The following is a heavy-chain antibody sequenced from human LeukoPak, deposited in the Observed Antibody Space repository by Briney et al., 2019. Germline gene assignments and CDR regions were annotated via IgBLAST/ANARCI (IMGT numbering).Heavy chain of an antibody. Sequence: SETLSLTCGISGDSIRRNYWSWIRQPPGKGLEWIGYIHHSGNTNYNPSLKSRVSISVDTSKNQFSLKLTSVTAADTAVYYCAAYRSGTHYNSYYFDDWGQGTLVIVSS. D-gene: IGHD3-10*01. J-gene: IGHJ4*02. CDR1: GDSIRRNY. V-gene: IGHV4-59*08. CDR3: AAYRSGTHYNSYYFDD. CDR2: IHHSGNT.